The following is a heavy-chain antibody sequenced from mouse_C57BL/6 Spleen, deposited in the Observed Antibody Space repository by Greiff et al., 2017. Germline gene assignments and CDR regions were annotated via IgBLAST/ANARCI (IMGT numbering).Heavy chain of an antibody. J-gene: IGHJ4*01. CDR3: ARWELGRDYAMDY. CDR2: IDPSDSYT. D-gene: IGHD4-1*01. Sequence: QVQLQQPGAELVKPGASVKLSCKASGYTFTSYWMQWVKQRPGQGLEWIGEIDPSDSYTNYNQKFKGKATLTVDTSSSTAYMQLSSLTSEDSAVYYCARWELGRDYAMDYWGQGTSVTVSS. CDR1: GYTFTSYW. V-gene: IGHV1-50*01.